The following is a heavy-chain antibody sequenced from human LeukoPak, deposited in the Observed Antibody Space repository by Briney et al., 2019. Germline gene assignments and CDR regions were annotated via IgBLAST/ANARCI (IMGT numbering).Heavy chain of an antibody. J-gene: IGHJ6*02. D-gene: IGHD5-12*01. CDR2: IYSCGST. Sequence: GGSLRLSCAASGFTVSSNYMSWVRQAPGKGLEWVSVIYSCGSTYYADSVKGRFTISRDNSKNTLSLQMNSLRPDDTAVYYCAIQGYSGYEYYYYGMDVWGQGTTVTVSS. V-gene: IGHV3-53*05. CDR1: GFTVSSNY. CDR3: AIQGYSGYEYYYYGMDV.